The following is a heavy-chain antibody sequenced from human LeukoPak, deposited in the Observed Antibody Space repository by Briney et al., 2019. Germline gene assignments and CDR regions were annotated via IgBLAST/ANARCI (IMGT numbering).Heavy chain of an antibody. CDR3: ARDYKYAFDN. CDR2: IGISSGNT. J-gene: IGHJ4*02. Sequence: GGSLRLSCAASGFTFSAYSMNWVRQAPGKGLKWISYIGISSGNTKYADSVKGRFTISGDKAKNSLYLQMNSLRVEDTAVYYCARDYKYAFDNWGQGTLVTVSS. D-gene: IGHD5-24*01. V-gene: IGHV3-48*01. CDR1: GFTFSAYS.